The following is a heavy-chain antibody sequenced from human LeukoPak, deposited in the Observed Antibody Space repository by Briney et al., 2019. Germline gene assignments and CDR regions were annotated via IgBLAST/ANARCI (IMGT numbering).Heavy chain of an antibody. CDR2: IKQDGSEK. CDR3: ARVNPPTTSSGWSGGWFDP. D-gene: IGHD6-19*01. V-gene: IGHV3-7*01. Sequence: GGSLRLSCAASGFTFSSYWMSWVRQAPGKGLEWVANIKQDGSEKYYVDSVKGRFTISRDNAKNSLYLQMNSLRAEDTAVYYCARVNPPTTSSGWSGGWFDPWGQGTLVIVSS. CDR1: GFTFSSYW. J-gene: IGHJ5*02.